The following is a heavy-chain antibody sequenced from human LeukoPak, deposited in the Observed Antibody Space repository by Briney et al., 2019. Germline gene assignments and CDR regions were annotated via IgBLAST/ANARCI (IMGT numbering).Heavy chain of an antibody. D-gene: IGHD5-12*01. J-gene: IGHJ4*02. CDR1: GGSISSYY. CDR2: ISYSGST. CDR3: ARQSSGYDLGPFAY. V-gene: IGHV4-59*08. Sequence: SETLSLTCTVSGGSISSYYWSWIRQPPGKGLEWIAYISYSGSTNYNPSLRSRVTISLDTSKNHFSLKLSSVTAADTAVYYCARQSSGYDLGPFAYWGQGTLVTVSS.